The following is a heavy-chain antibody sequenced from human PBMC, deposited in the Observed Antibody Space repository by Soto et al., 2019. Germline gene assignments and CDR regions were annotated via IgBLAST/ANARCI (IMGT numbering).Heavy chain of an antibody. V-gene: IGHV4-34*01. D-gene: IGHD2-21*01. CDR1: GGSFSCYY. CDR3: ARGIQGGAPDTHFLDS. J-gene: IGHJ4*02. Sequence: PSETLSLTCAVYGGSFSCYYWTWIRQAPGKGLEWIGEIEHSGTTNGNAFLKSRVSILVDTSKNQFSLKLMSVTAADTAVYYCARGIQGGAPDTHFLDSWSLGTPVTVSS. CDR2: IEHSGTT.